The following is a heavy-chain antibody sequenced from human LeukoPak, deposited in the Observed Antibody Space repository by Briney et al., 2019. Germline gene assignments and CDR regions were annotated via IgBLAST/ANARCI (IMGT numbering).Heavy chain of an antibody. D-gene: IGHD2-2*02. CDR2: IHYSGST. J-gene: IGHJ4*02. CDR3: ASRYFCSSTSCYTFDY. Sequence: PSEALSLTCTVSGGSISSYYWSWIRQPPGKGVEWIGYIHYSGSTKYNPSLKSRVTISVDTSKNQFSLKLNSVTAADTAVYYCASRYFCSSTSCYTFDYWGQGTLVTVSS. CDR1: GGSISSYY. V-gene: IGHV4-59*12.